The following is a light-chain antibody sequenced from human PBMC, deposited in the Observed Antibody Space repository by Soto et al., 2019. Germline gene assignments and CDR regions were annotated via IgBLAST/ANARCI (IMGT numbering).Light chain of an antibody. CDR1: SSDVGGYNF. V-gene: IGLV2-14*03. Sequence: QSALTQTASVSGSPGQSITISCTGTSSDVGGYNFVSWYQHHPGKAPKLIVYDVSYRPSGVSNRFSVSKSGNTASLTISGLQAEDEADYYCTSYTSSFTYVFGTGTKVTVL. CDR3: TSYTSSFTYV. CDR2: DVS. J-gene: IGLJ1*01.